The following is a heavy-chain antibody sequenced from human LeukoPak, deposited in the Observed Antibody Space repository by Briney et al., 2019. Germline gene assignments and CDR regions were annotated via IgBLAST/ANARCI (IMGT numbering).Heavy chain of an antibody. CDR3: AKSAAAIRSGSYCLGY. Sequence: GGSLRLSCAASGFTFSSYAMKWVRQAPGKGLEWVSTLSGSGDVTYYADSVKGRFTISRDNSKNTLYLQMNSLRAEDTAVYYCAKSAAAIRSGSYCLGYWGQGTLVTVSS. J-gene: IGHJ4*02. V-gene: IGHV3-23*01. D-gene: IGHD1-26*01. CDR1: GFTFSSYA. CDR2: LSGSGDVT.